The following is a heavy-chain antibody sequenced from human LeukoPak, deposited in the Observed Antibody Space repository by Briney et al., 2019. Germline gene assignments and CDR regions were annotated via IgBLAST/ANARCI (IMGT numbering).Heavy chain of an antibody. CDR2: ISAYNGNT. J-gene: IGHJ6*03. Sequence: ASVTVSCKASGYTFTSYGISWVRQAPGQGREWMGWISAYNGNTNYAQKLQGRVTMTTDTSTSTAYMEQMSIRSSDTAALYCGAGGITGTGDYYYYYYMDVWGKGTTVTVSS. CDR1: GYTFTSYG. V-gene: IGHV1-18*01. D-gene: IGHD1/OR15-1a*01. CDR3: GAGGITGTGDYYYYYYMDV.